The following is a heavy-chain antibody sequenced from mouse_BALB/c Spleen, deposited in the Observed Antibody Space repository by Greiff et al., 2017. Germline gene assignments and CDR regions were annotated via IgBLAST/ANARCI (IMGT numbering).Heavy chain of an antibody. CDR1: GFAFSSYD. CDR3: ARHRGER. J-gene: IGHJ3*02. V-gene: IGHV5-12-1*01. CDR2: ISSGGGST. Sequence: EVQRVESGGGLVKPGGSLKFSCAASGFAFSSYDMSWVRQTPEKRLEWVAYISSGGGSTYYPDTVKGRFTISRDNAKNTLYLQMSSLKSEDTAMYYCARHRGERWGQGTLVTVSA. D-gene: IGHD3-3*01.